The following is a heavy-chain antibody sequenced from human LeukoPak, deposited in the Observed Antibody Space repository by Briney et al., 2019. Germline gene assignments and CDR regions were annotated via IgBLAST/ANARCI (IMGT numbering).Heavy chain of an antibody. CDR1: GFTFSSYA. J-gene: IGHJ6*02. CDR3: ARDLGTGLYYYYGMDV. D-gene: IGHD2-8*02. Sequence: GRSLRLSCAASGFTFSSYAMHWVRQAPGKGLVWVAVILYDGSNKYYADSVKGRFTISRDNSKNTLYLQMNSLRAEDTAVYYCARDLGTGLYYYYGMDVWGQGTTVTVSS. V-gene: IGHV3-30-3*01. CDR2: ILYDGSNK.